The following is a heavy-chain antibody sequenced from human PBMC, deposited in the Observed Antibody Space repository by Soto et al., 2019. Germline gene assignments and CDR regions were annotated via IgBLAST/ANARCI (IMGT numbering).Heavy chain of an antibody. CDR3: TTDGPHDHYFDY. D-gene: IGHD3-3*01. CDR1: GLTFSNAW. J-gene: IGHJ4*02. Sequence: PGGSLRFSCAASGLTFSNAWMSWVRQAPGKGLEWVGRIKTKTDGGTTDYAAPVKGRFTISRDDSKNTLYLQMNSLKTEGTAVYYCTTDGPHDHYFDYWGQGTLVTVSS. CDR2: IKTKTDGGTT. V-gene: IGHV3-15*01.